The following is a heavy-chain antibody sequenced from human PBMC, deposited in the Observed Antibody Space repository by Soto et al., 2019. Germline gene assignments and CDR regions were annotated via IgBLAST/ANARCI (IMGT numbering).Heavy chain of an antibody. V-gene: IGHV4-31*03. Sequence: QVQLQESGPGLVKPSQTLSLTCTVSGGSISSGGYYWSWIRQHPGKGLEWIGYIYYSGSTYYNPALQGRVTISVGPFKEPFSLELGLVAGGDTAVDYWARGLGWFGGGGDSSGYQPVASWGQGTLVTVSS. CDR3: ARGLGWFGGGGDSSGYQPVAS. J-gene: IGHJ5*02. CDR2: IYYSGST. D-gene: IGHD3-22*01. CDR1: GGSISSGGYY.